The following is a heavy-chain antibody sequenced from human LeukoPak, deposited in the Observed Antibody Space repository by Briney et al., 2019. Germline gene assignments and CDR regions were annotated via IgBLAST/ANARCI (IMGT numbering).Heavy chain of an antibody. CDR2: IRYDGSNK. D-gene: IGHD6-13*01. CDR1: GFTFSSYG. J-gene: IGHJ5*02. CDR3: ARDLGSIAAA. V-gene: IGHV3-30*02. Sequence: PGGSLRLSCAASGFTFSSYGMHWVRQAPGKGLEWVAFIRYDGSNKYYADSVKGRFTISRDNSKNTLYLQMNSLRAEDTAVYYCARDLGSIAAAWGQGTLVTVSS.